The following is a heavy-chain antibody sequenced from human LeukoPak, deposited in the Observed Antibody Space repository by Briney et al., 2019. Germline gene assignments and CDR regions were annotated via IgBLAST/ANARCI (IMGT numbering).Heavy chain of an antibody. V-gene: IGHV3-7*01. Sequence: GGSLRLSCAASGFTFSSYWMSWVRQAPGKGLEWVANIKQGGSEKYYVDSVKGRFTISRDNAKNSLYLQMNSLRAEDTAVYYCARDNYDFWSGYYLPDFPYYMDVWGKGTTVTVSS. CDR2: IKQGGSEK. J-gene: IGHJ6*03. CDR3: ARDNYDFWSGYYLPDFPYYMDV. D-gene: IGHD3-3*01. CDR1: GFTFSSYW.